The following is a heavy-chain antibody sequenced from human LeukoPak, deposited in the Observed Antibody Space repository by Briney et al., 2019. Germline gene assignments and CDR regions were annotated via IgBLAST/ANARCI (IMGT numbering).Heavy chain of an antibody. V-gene: IGHV3-21*04. D-gene: IGHD4-23*01. CDR2: ISSSGNYI. CDR1: GFTFRSYN. J-gene: IGHJ4*02. CDR3: AKYGGLYYFDY. Sequence: GGSLRLSCASSGFTFRSYNMNCVGQAPGKGLEWVSSISSSGNYIYYADSLKGRFTISRDNSKHTLYLQMNSLRAEDTAVYYCAKYGGLYYFDYCGQGALVTVSS.